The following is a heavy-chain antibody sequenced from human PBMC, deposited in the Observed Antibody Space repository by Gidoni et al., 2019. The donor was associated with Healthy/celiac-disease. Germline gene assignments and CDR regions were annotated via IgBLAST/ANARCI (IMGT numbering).Heavy chain of an antibody. CDR3: ARSHDYGGNSPNFQH. CDR1: GGSISSYY. V-gene: IGHV4-59*01. D-gene: IGHD4-17*01. Sequence: QVQLQESGPGLVKPSETLSLTCTVSGGSISSYYWSWIRQPPGKGLEWIGYIYYSGSTNYNPSLKSRVTISVDTSKNQFSLKLSSVTAADTAVYYCARSHDYGGNSPNFQHWGQGTLVTVSS. CDR2: IYYSGST. J-gene: IGHJ1*01.